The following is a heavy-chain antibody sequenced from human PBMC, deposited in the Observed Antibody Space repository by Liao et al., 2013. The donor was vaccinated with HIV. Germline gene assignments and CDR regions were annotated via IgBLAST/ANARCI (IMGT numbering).Heavy chain of an antibody. V-gene: IGHV4-34*02. D-gene: IGHD6-6*01. Sequence: QGRLEQWGAGLLKPSETLSLTCAVYNESLRGFYWSWIRQSPGKGLEWIGEINHSGRTNYNPSLSGRATISVDPSKNQFSLNLTSVTSADAAIYYCAREFPLIPRHRFFDSWAQGTLVTVSS. J-gene: IGHJ4*02. CDR2: INHSGRT. CDR3: AREFPLIPRHRFFDS. CDR1: NESLRGFY.